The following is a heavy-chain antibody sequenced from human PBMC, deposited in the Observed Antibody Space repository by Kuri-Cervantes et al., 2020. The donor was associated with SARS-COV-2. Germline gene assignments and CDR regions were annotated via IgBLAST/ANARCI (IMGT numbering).Heavy chain of an antibody. J-gene: IGHJ4*02. CDR3: TRDVKGGFGEYPPY. D-gene: IGHD3-10*01. Sequence: GESLKISCAASGFTFSGSAMHWVRQASGKGLEWVGRIRSKANSYATAYAASVKGRFTISRDDSKNTAYLQMNSLKTEDTAVYYCTRDVKGGFGEYPPYWGQGTLVTVSS. CDR2: IRSKANSYAT. V-gene: IGHV3-73*01. CDR1: GFTFSGSA.